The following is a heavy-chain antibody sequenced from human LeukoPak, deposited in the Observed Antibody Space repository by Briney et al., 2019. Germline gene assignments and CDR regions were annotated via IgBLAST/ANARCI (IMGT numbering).Heavy chain of an antibody. V-gene: IGHV4-59*01. CDR3: ARIKFGSGSYDDY. D-gene: IGHD3-10*01. J-gene: IGHJ4*02. CDR1: GGSISSYY. Sequence: PSETLSLTCTVSGGSISSYYWSWIRQPPGKGLEWIGYIYYSGSTNYNPSLKSRVTISVDTSKNQFSLKLSSVTAADTAVYYCARIKFGSGSYDDYWGQGTLVTVSS. CDR2: IYYSGST.